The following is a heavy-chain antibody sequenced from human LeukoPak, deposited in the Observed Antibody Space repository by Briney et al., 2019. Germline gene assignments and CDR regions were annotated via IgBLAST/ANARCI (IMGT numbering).Heavy chain of an antibody. CDR3: ARDAGGLAAAGTGFDY. V-gene: IGHV3-30*03. J-gene: IGHJ4*02. Sequence: GGSLRLSCAASGFTFSSYSMNWVRQAPGKGLEWVAVISYDGSNKYYADSVKGRFTISRDNSKNTLYLQMNSLRAEDTAVYYCARDAGGLAAAGTGFDYWGQGTLVTVSS. CDR1: GFTFSSYS. D-gene: IGHD6-13*01. CDR2: ISYDGSNK.